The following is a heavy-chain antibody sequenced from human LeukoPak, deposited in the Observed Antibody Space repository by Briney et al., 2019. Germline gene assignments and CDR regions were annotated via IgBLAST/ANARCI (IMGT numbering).Heavy chain of an antibody. J-gene: IGHJ4*02. D-gene: IGHD5-18*01. CDR2: INHSGST. CDR3: ARVRGYSYGSFDY. Sequence: SETLSLTCAVYGGSFSGYYWSWIRQPPGKGLEWIGEINHSGSTNYNPSPKSRVTISVDTSKNQYSLTLSSVTAADTAVYYCARVRGYSYGSFDYWGQGTLVTVSS. CDR1: GGSFSGYY. V-gene: IGHV4-34*01.